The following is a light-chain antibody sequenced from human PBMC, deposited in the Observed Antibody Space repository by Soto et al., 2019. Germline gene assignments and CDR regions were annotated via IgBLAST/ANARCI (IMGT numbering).Light chain of an antibody. V-gene: IGLV1-40*01. CDR3: QSYDSSLDVV. J-gene: IGLJ2*01. CDR2: GNS. CDR1: SSNIGAGYD. Sequence: QLVLTQPPSVSGAPGPRGTISCTGSSSNIGAGYDVHWYQQLPGTAPKLLIYGNSNRPSGVPDRFSGSKSGTSAALAITGLQAEDEADYYCQSYDSSLDVVFGGGTKLTVL.